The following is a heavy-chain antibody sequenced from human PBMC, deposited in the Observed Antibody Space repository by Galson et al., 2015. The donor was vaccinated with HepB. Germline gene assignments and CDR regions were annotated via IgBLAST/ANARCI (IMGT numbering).Heavy chain of an antibody. CDR1: GFTFSSYG. D-gene: IGHD6-19*01. V-gene: IGHV3-30*18. J-gene: IGHJ4*02. Sequence: LRLSCAASGFTFSSYGMHWVRQAPGKGLEWVAVISYDGSNKYYADSVKGRFTISRDNSKNTLYLQMNSLRAEDTAVYYCAKVFGSGWYVDYWGQGTLVTVSS. CDR2: ISYDGSNK. CDR3: AKVFGSGWYVDY.